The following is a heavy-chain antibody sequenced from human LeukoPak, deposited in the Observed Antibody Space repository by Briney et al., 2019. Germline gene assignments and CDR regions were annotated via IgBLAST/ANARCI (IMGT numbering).Heavy chain of an antibody. V-gene: IGHV3-15*01. CDR2: IKSKTDGGTT. CDR1: GFTFSSYS. Sequence: PGGSLRLSCAASGFTFSSYSMNWVRQAPGKGLEWVGRIKSKTDGGTTDYAAPVKGRFTISRDDSKNTLYLHMNSLKTEDTAVYYCTTPHYGGDYFDYWGQGTLVTVSS. J-gene: IGHJ4*02. CDR3: TTPHYGGDYFDY. D-gene: IGHD4-23*01.